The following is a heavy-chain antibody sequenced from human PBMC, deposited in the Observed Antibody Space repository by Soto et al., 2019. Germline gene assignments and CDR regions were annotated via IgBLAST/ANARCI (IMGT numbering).Heavy chain of an antibody. CDR3: AKATATGGGAFDI. D-gene: IGHD2-8*02. Sequence: EVQMFESGGGLAQPGGSLRLSCAASGFICSSYDMSWVRQAPGKGLEWVSTILVDGRTFYVDSVKGRFTISRDSSQNTVFLQVNSLTAGDTALYYCAKATATGGGAFDICGQGTMVTVSS. CDR2: ILVDGRT. J-gene: IGHJ3*02. V-gene: IGHV3-23*01. CDR1: GFICSSYD.